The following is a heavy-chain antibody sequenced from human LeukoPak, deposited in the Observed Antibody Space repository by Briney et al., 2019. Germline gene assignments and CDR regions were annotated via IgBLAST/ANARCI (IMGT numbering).Heavy chain of an antibody. CDR3: ARLVPIWLQLRGAFDI. CDR1: GGSISSSSYY. D-gene: IGHD5-24*01. Sequence: KPSETLSLTCTVSGGSISSSSYYWGWIRQPPGKGLEWIGSIYYSGSTYYNPSLKSRVTISVDTSKNQFSLKLSSVTAADTAVYYCARLVPIWLQLRGAFDIWGQGTMVTVSS. V-gene: IGHV4-39*01. J-gene: IGHJ3*02. CDR2: IYYSGST.